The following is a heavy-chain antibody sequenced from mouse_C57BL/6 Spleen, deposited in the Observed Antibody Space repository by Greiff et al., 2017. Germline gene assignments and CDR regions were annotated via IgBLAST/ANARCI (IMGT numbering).Heavy chain of an antibody. V-gene: IGHV5-4*03. CDR3: ASYYGSSYKYFDV. CDR2: ISDGGSYT. Sequence: EVKLMESGGGLVKPGGSLKLSCAASGFTFSSYAMSWVRQTPEKRLEWVATISDGGSYTYYPDNVKGRFTISRDNAKNNLYLQMSHLKSEDTAMYYCASYYGSSYKYFDVWGTGTPVTVSS. D-gene: IGHD1-1*01. J-gene: IGHJ1*03. CDR1: GFTFSSYA.